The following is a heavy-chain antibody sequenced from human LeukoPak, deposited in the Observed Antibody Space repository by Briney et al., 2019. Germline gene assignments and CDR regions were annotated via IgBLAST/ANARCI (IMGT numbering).Heavy chain of an antibody. J-gene: IGHJ4*02. CDR1: GFIFSSYG. Sequence: GRSLGLSCAASGFIFSSYGMHWVRQAPGKGLEWVAIIWHDGSDKYYADSVKGRFTISRDNSKNTLYLQMNSLRAEDTAVYFCTRQSENFSLDYWGQGTLVTVSS. CDR2: IWHDGSDK. D-gene: IGHD3-3*01. CDR3: TRQSENFSLDY. V-gene: IGHV3-33*08.